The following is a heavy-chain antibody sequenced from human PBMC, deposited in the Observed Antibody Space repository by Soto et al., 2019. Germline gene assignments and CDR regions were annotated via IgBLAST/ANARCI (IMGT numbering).Heavy chain of an antibody. CDR2: IIPIFGTA. D-gene: IGHD3-3*01. V-gene: IGHV1-69*13. CDR1: GGTFSSYA. CDR3: ARDIITIFGVVIRGVAFDI. Sequence: SVKVSCKASGGTFSSYAISWVRQAPGQGLEWMGGIIPIFGTANYAQKFQGRVTITADESTSTAYMELSSLRSEDTAVYYCARDIITIFGVVIRGVAFDIWGQGTMVTVS. J-gene: IGHJ3*02.